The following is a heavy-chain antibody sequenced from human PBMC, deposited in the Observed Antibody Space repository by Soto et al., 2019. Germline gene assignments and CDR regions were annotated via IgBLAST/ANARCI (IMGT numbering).Heavy chain of an antibody. CDR1: GYTFTSYY. D-gene: IGHD3-16*01. Sequence: QVQLVQSGAEVKKPGASVKVSCKASGYTFTSYYVHWVRQAPGQGLEWTGIINPSGDSTTYAQKFQGRVTMTRDTSTSTVYMELSSLRSEDTAVYYCARGDTLTTYGVLGYWGLGTLVTVSS. J-gene: IGHJ4*02. CDR2: INPSGDST. V-gene: IGHV1-46*01. CDR3: ARGDTLTTYGVLGY.